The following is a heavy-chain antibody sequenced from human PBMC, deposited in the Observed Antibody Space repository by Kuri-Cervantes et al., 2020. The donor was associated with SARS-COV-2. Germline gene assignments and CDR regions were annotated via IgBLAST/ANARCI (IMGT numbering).Heavy chain of an antibody. CDR2: IIPIFGTA. V-gene: IGHV1-69*13. Sequence: SVKVSCKASGYTFTSYAMHWVRQAPGQGLEWMGGIIPIFGTANYAQKFQGRVTITADESTSTAYMELSSLRSEDTAVYYCASSESPGVVSPNWFDPWGQGTLVTVSS. CDR3: ASSESPGVVSPNWFDP. J-gene: IGHJ5*02. D-gene: IGHD3-3*01. CDR1: GYTFTSYA.